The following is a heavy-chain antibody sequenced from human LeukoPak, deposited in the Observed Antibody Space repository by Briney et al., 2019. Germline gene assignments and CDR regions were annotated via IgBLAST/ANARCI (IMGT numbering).Heavy chain of an antibody. CDR2: IDKKGKGYAT. CDR3: TRYSGTYSCFDP. V-gene: IGHV3-73*01. Sequence: GGSLRLSCAASGFTFSGYAIHGVRQSSGKGLEWVGQIDKKGKGYATATAYGASVKGRFTSSRHDLINTAYLQMKSQKTEHRALYQCTRYSGTYSCFDPWGQGTLVTVSS. D-gene: IGHD1-26*01. J-gene: IGHJ5*02. CDR1: GFTFSGYA.